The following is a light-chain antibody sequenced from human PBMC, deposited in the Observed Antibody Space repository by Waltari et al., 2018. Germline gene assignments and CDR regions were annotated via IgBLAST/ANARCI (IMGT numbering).Light chain of an antibody. CDR3: QVWDSSSDHHVV. Sequence: SYVMTQTPSLSVAPGKTARITCGGNNIGDKSVQWYQQKPGQAPVLVIYYDSDRPSDIPGRLSGSNSGNRATLTISRVEAGDEADYYCQVWDSSSDHHVVFGGGTKLTVL. V-gene: IGLV3-21*01. CDR2: YDS. J-gene: IGLJ2*01. CDR1: NIGDKS.